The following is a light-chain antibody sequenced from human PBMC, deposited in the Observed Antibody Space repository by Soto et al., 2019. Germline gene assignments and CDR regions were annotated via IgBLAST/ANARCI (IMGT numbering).Light chain of an antibody. J-gene: IGLJ3*02. Sequence: QAVVTQEPSFSVSPGGTVTLTCGLNSGSVSPNYYPALYQQTPGQAPRTLIYHTNTRSSGVPDRFPGSNLGNKAARTTAGAQPDDESDYYCVLYLKDGTRVLGGGTKLTVL. CDR1: SGSVSPNYY. V-gene: IGLV8-61*01. CDR3: VLYLKDGTRV. CDR2: HTN.